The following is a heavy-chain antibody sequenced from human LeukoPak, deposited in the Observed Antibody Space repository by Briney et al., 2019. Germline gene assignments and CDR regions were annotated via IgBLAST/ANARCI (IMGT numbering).Heavy chain of an antibody. V-gene: IGHV3-11*01. CDR2: ISSSGSTI. CDR1: GFAFSDYY. D-gene: IGHD3-9*01. Sequence: GGSLRLSCAASGFAFSDYYMSWIRQAPGKGLEWVSYISSSGSTIYYADSVKGRFTISRDNAKNSLYLQMNSLRAEDTAVYYCASFALILTGEDYWGQGTLVTVSS. CDR3: ASFALILTGEDY. J-gene: IGHJ4*02.